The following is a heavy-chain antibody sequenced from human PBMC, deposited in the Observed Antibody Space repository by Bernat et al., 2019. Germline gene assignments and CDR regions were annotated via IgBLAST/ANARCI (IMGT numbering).Heavy chain of an antibody. Sequence: QLQLQESGSGLVKPSQTLSLTCAVSGGSISSGGYSWSWIRQPPGKGLEWIGYIYHSGSTYYNPSLKSRVTISVDRSKNQFSLKLSSVTAADTAVYYCARNTIFCVVATGENAFDIWGQGTMVTVSS. CDR3: ARNTIFCVVATGENAFDI. CDR1: GGSISSGGYS. J-gene: IGHJ3*02. V-gene: IGHV4-30-2*01. CDR2: IYHSGST. D-gene: IGHD3-3*01.